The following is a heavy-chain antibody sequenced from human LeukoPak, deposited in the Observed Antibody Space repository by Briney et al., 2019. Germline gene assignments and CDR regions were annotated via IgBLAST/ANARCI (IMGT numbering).Heavy chain of an antibody. V-gene: IGHV4-59*12. CDR2: VSYSGSI. CDR1: LGSISYYS. D-gene: IGHD6-13*01. Sequence: PSETLSLTCTVSLGSISYYSWSWIRQPPGKGLEWIGNVSYSGSINYNPSLKSRVTISVDTSKNQFSLKLSSVTAADTAVYYCARVKYRSSWYEGDWFDPWGQGTLVTVSS. J-gene: IGHJ5*02. CDR3: ARVKYRSSWYEGDWFDP.